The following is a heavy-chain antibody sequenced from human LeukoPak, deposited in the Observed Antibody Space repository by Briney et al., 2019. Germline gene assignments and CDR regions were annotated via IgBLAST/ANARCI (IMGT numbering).Heavy chain of an antibody. Sequence: GGSLRLSCAASGFTFSSYAMSWVRQAPGKGLEWVSAISGSGGSTYYADSVKGRFTISRDNSKNPLYLQMNSLRAEDTAVYYCAKDREGYGDYYDYWGQGTLVTVSS. CDR1: GFTFSSYA. J-gene: IGHJ4*02. D-gene: IGHD5-24*01. CDR3: AKDREGYGDYYDY. V-gene: IGHV3-23*01. CDR2: ISGSGGST.